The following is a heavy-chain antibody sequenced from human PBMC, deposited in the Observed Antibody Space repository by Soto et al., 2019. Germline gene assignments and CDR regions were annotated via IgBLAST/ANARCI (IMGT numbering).Heavy chain of an antibody. CDR3: ARHRSYQYVSSGHLNINGMDV. Sequence: GESLKISCKGSGYSFISHWIGWVRQMPGKGLEWMASIYPGDSDTRYSPSFQGQVTISADKSISTAYLPWSTLKASDIAMYYCARHRSYQYVSSGHLNINGMDVWGQGTPVTVSS. J-gene: IGHJ6*02. D-gene: IGHD3-10*02. CDR2: IYPGDSDT. V-gene: IGHV5-51*01. CDR1: GYSFISHW.